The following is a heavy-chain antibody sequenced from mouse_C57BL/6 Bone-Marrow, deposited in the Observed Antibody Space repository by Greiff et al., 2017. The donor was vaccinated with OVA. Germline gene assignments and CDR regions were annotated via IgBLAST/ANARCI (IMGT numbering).Heavy chain of an antibody. CDR2: IDPSDSYT. CDR1: GYTFTSYW. J-gene: IGHJ1*03. Sequence: QVQLKQPGAELVMPGASVKLSCKASGYTFTSYWMHWVKQRPGQGLEWIGEIDPSDSYTNYNQKFKGKSTLTVDKSSSTAYMQLSSLTSEDSAVYYCATYYGSSDWYFDVWGTGTTVTVSS. D-gene: IGHD1-1*01. V-gene: IGHV1-69*01. CDR3: ATYYGSSDWYFDV.